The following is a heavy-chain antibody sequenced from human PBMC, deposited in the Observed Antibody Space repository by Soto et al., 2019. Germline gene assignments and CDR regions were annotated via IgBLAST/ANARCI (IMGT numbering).Heavy chain of an antibody. CDR3: ARSIAAAWSPHFDY. V-gene: IGHV1-2*04. CDR1: GYTFTGYY. CDR2: INPNSGGT. Sequence: GASVKVSCKASGYTFTGYYIHWVRQAPGQGLEWMGWINPNSGGTNYAQKFQGWVTMTRDTSISTAYMELSRLRSDDTAVYYCARSIAAAWSPHFDYWGQGTLVTVSS. J-gene: IGHJ4*02. D-gene: IGHD6-13*01.